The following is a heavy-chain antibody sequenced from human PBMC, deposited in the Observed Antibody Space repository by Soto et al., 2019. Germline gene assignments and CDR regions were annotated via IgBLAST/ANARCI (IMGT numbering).Heavy chain of an antibody. CDR3: AHSRDGYNWYYFDY. V-gene: IGHV2-5*02. Sequence: QITLKESGPTLVKPTQTLTLTCTFSGFSLSTSGVGVGWIRQPPGKALEWLALIYWDDDKRYSPSLKSRLTTXKXTXXNQVVLTMTNMDPVDTATYYCAHSRDGYNWYYFDYWGQGTLVTVSS. CDR2: IYWDDDK. J-gene: IGHJ4*02. CDR1: GFSLSTSGVG. D-gene: IGHD5-12*01.